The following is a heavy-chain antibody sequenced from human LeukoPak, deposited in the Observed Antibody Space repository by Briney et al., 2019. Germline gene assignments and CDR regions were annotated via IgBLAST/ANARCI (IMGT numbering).Heavy chain of an antibody. CDR3: AKSDYFDY. J-gene: IGHJ4*02. V-gene: IGHV3-74*03. CDR2: SKYDGTSA. CDR1: GFSLSGYW. Sequence: GGSLRLSCAASGFSLSGYWMHWVRQAPGKGLVWVSRSKYDGTSATYADSVKGRFTVSRDNAKNMLYLQMNSLRVEDTAVYYCAKSDYFDYWGQGTLVTVSS.